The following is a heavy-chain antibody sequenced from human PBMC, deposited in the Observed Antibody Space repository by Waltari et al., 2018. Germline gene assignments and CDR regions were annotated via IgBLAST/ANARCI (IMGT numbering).Heavy chain of an antibody. D-gene: IGHD3-10*01. J-gene: IGHJ4*02. Sequence: QVQLQESGPGLVKPSETLSLPCAVSGYSISSGYYWGWIRQSPGKGLEWIGSFSQSGSTYYNPSLKSRVTISVDTSKNQFSLKLTSVTAADTAVYYCARVDGSGSYLVDYWGQGTLVTVSS. CDR1: GYSISSGYY. CDR3: ARVDGSGSYLVDY. CDR2: FSQSGST. V-gene: IGHV4-38-2*01.